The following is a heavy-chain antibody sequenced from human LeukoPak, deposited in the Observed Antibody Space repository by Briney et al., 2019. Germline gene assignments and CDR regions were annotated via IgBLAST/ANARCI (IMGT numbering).Heavy chain of an antibody. V-gene: IGHV4-34*01. D-gene: IGHD3-22*01. CDR3: ARRADTYYDSTGGGAFDI. CDR1: GGSFSGYY. CDR2: INHSGST. J-gene: IGHJ3*02. Sequence: SETLSLTCAVYGGSFSGYYWSWIRQPPGKGLEWIGEINHSGSTNYNPSLKSRVTISVDTSKNQFSLKLSSVTAADTAVYYCARRADTYYDSTGGGAFDIWGQGTMVTVSS.